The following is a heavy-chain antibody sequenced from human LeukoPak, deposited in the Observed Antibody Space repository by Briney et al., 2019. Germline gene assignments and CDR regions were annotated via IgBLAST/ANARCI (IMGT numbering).Heavy chain of an antibody. CDR2: VSNDGTEK. CDR1: GFTFSSYA. V-gene: IGHV3-30-3*01. CDR3: ARDGGDGYNDLDY. D-gene: IGHD5-24*01. J-gene: IGHJ4*02. Sequence: GGSLRLSCAASGFTFSSYAIHWVRQAPGKRLECVAVVSNDGTEKYYADSAKGRFTISRDNSKNTLYLQMNSLRTEDTAVYYCARDGGDGYNDLDYWGQGTLVTVSS.